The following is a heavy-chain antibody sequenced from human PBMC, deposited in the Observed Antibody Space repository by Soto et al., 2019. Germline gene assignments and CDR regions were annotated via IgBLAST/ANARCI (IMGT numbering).Heavy chain of an antibody. CDR3: ARGKYYDFWSGDNAGWSYYYYYMDV. D-gene: IGHD3-3*01. Sequence: SETLSLTCTVSGGSISSYYWSWIRQPPGKGLEWIGYIYYSGSTNYNPSLKSRVTISVDTSKNQFSLKLSSVTAADTAVYYCARGKYYDFWSGDNAGWSYYYYYMDVWGKGTTVTVCS. J-gene: IGHJ6*03. CDR2: IYYSGST. V-gene: IGHV4-59*12. CDR1: GGSISSYY.